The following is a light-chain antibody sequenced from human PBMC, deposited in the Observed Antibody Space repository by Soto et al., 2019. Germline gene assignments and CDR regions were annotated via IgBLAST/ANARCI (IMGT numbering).Light chain of an antibody. CDR1: RDIADS. Sequence: DTQMTQSPSSLSASVGDTVTITCQASRDIADSLNWYQQRAGQAPKLLIYDASNLQSGVPARFSGSGTGTSFILTINSLQPEDFATYYCQQYDYPFTFGGGTKVEIK. V-gene: IGKV1-33*01. J-gene: IGKJ4*01. CDR2: DAS. CDR3: QQYDYPFT.